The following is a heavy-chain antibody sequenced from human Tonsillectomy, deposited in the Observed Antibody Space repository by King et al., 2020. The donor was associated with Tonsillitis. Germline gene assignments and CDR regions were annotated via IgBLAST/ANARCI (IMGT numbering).Heavy chain of an antibody. D-gene: IGHD2-2*01. CDR1: GYTFTSND. J-gene: IGHJ6*02. Sequence: VQLVESGAEVRKPGASVKVSCKASGYTFTSNDINWVRQATGQGLEWMGWINPNTGNTGYAQKFHGRVTVTRNTSISTAYMELSSLRSDDTAVYYCARGLRGRVGGPTSRSTYYSYYYALDVWGQGTTVTVS. CDR2: INPNTGNT. CDR3: ARGLRGRVGGPTSRSTYYSYYYALDV. V-gene: IGHV1-8*01.